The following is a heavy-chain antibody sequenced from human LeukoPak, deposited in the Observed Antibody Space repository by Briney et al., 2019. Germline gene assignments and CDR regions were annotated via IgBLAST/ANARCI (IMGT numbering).Heavy chain of an antibody. V-gene: IGHV1-58*02. Sequence: GTSVKVSCKASGFTFTSSAMQWVRQARGQRLEWIGWIVVGSGNTNYAQKFQERVTMTRDTSISTAYMELSRLRSDDTAVYYCARDDAGYSGYDYPFDYWGQGTLVTVSS. J-gene: IGHJ4*02. CDR2: IVVGSGNT. CDR1: GFTFTSSA. CDR3: ARDDAGYSGYDYPFDY. D-gene: IGHD5-12*01.